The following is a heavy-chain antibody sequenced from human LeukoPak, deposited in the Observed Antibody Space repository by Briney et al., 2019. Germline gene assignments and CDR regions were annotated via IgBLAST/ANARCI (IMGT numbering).Heavy chain of an antibody. Sequence: GGSLRLSCAASGFTFSTYAMRWVRQAPGKGLEWVAVISYDGSNKYYADSVKGRFTISRDNSKNTLYLQMNSLRAEDTAVYYCARDPGDYWGQGTLVTVSS. CDR2: ISYDGSNK. CDR3: ARDPGDY. V-gene: IGHV3-30-3*01. J-gene: IGHJ4*02. CDR1: GFTFSTYA.